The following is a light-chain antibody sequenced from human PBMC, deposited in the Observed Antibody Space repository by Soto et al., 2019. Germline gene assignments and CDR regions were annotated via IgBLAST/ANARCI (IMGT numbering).Light chain of an antibody. CDR1: QSVSSGD. CDR3: QQYGGSPLYT. CDR2: GAS. J-gene: IGKJ2*01. V-gene: IGKV3-20*01. Sequence: DIVLTQSPGTLSLSPGDRPTLSFRASQSVSSGDLAWYQQKPGQAPRLLIYGASTRATGIPDRFSGSRSGTYFTLIISGLEPEDLAGYYCQQYGGSPLYTFGQGTKLEIK.